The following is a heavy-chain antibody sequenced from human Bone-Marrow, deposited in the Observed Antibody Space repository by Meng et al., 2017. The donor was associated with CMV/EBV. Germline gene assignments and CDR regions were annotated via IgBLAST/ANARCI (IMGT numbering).Heavy chain of an antibody. Sequence: SETLSLTCTVSGGSISSYYWSWIRQPPGKGLEWIGYIYYSGSTNYNPSLKSRVTISVDTSKNQFSLKLSSVTAADTGVYYCARHEGYDDAFDIWGQGTMVTVSS. D-gene: IGHD5-12*01. CDR3: ARHEGYDDAFDI. CDR2: IYYSGST. J-gene: IGHJ3*02. V-gene: IGHV4-59*08. CDR1: GGSISSYY.